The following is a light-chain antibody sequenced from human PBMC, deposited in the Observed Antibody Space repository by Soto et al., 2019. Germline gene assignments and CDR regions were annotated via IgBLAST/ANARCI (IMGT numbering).Light chain of an antibody. CDR1: QSVSSD. CDR3: QQYDKWPYT. J-gene: IGKJ2*01. Sequence: EIVLTQSPATLSLSPGERATFSCRASQSVSSDLVWYQHKPGQAPRLLIYDASNRATGIPARFSGSGSGTDFTLTISSLEPEDGALYYCQQYDKWPYTFGQGTNLEIK. V-gene: IGKV3-11*01. CDR2: DAS.